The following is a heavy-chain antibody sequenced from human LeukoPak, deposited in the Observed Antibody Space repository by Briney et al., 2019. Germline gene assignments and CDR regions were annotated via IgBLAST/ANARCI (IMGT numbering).Heavy chain of an antibody. CDR1: GFTFDDYA. Sequence: PGRSLRLSCAASGFTFDDYAMPWVRQAPGKGLEWVSGISWNSGSIGYADSVKGRFTISRDNAKNSLYLQMNSLRAEDTALYYCAKVAYYGSGSYMDYWGQGTLVTVSS. V-gene: IGHV3-9*01. CDR3: AKVAYYGSGSYMDY. J-gene: IGHJ4*02. CDR2: ISWNSGSI. D-gene: IGHD3-10*01.